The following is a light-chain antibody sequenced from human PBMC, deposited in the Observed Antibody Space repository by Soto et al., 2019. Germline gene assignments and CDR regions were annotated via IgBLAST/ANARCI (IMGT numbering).Light chain of an antibody. J-gene: IGLJ1*01. V-gene: IGLV2-11*01. CDR1: SSDVGGYNY. CDR2: DVS. CDR3: CSYAGSYTHYV. Sequence: QSVLTQPRSVSGSPGQSITISCTGTSSDVGGYNYVSWYRQHPGKAPKLMIYDVSKRPSGVPDRFSGSKSGNTASLTISGLQAEHEADYYCCSYAGSYTHYVFGTGTKVTVL.